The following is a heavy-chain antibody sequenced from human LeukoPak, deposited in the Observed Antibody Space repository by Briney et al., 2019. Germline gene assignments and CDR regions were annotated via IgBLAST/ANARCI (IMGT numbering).Heavy chain of an antibody. CDR3: ASAAGAFDM. D-gene: IGHD6-13*01. J-gene: IGHJ3*02. CDR2: IWSDGSHK. CDR1: GFAFSSYG. Sequence: GRSLRLSCAASGFAFSSYGMHWIRQAPGKGLEWVAVIWSDGSHKYYADSLKGRFTISRDNSKNVVYLQMDSLRVEDMAVYYCASAAGAFDMWGQGTLVTVSS. V-gene: IGHV3-33*01.